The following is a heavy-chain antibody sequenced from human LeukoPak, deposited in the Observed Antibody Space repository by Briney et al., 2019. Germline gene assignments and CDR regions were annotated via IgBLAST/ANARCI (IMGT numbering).Heavy chain of an antibody. V-gene: IGHV3-20*04. Sequence: GGSLRLSCAASGFTFDDYGMSWVRQAPGKGVEWVSGINWNGGSTVYADCGKGRFTIYRDNAKNSLYLQMNSLRAEDTALYYCARDLGQFLEWLSKPSYFDYWGQGTLVTVSS. CDR3: ARDLGQFLEWLSKPSYFDY. CDR2: INWNGGST. J-gene: IGHJ4*02. D-gene: IGHD3-3*01. CDR1: GFTFDDYG.